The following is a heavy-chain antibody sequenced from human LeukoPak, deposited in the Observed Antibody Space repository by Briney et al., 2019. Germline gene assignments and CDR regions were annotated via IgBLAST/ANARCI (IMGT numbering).Heavy chain of an antibody. Sequence: PSETLSLTCTVSGGSISSYNWSWIRPPPGRGLEWIGYIYYSGSTNYNPSLKSRVTISVDTSKNQFSLKLSSVTAADTAVYYCARSLLGWGGFDYWGQGTLVTVSS. J-gene: IGHJ4*02. D-gene: IGHD3-16*01. V-gene: IGHV4-59*08. CDR1: GGSISSYN. CDR2: IYYSGST. CDR3: ARSLLGWGGFDY.